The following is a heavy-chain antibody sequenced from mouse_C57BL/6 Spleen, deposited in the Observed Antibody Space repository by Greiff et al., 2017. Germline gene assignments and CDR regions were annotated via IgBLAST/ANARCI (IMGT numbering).Heavy chain of an antibody. Sequence: VQLQQSGPELVKPGASVKISCKASGYAFSSSWMNWVKQRPGKGLEWIGRIYPGDGDTNYNGKFKGKATLTADKSSSTAYMQLSSLTSEDSAVYFCARYYYGNVYYAMDYWGQGTSVTVSS. CDR1: GYAFSSSW. CDR3: ARYYYGNVYYAMDY. CDR2: IYPGDGDT. J-gene: IGHJ4*01. V-gene: IGHV1-82*01. D-gene: IGHD2-1*01.